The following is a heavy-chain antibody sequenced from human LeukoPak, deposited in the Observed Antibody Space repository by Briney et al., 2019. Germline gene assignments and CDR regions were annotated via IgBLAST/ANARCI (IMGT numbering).Heavy chain of an antibody. CDR3: ASSPPTGTTWYFDL. J-gene: IGHJ2*01. D-gene: IGHD1-7*01. V-gene: IGHV3-9*01. Sequence: GGSLRLPCAASGFTFDDYAMHWVRQAPGKGLEWVSGISWNSGSIGYADSVKGRFTISRDNAKNSLYLQMNSLRAEDTALYYCASSPPTGTTWYFDLWGRGTLVTVSS. CDR1: GFTFDDYA. CDR2: ISWNSGSI.